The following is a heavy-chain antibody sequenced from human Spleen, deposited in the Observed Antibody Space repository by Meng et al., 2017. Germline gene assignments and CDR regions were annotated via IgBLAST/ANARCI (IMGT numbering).Heavy chain of an antibody. Sequence: SETLSLTCTVSGGSISSSNKYWGWIRQPPGKGLEWIGYIYYSGSTYYNPSLKSRVTISVDTSKNQFSLKLSSVTAADTAVYYCAREPLMGDPYYFDYWGQGTLVTVS. V-gene: IGHV4-31*03. J-gene: IGHJ4*02. CDR3: AREPLMGDPYYFDY. CDR2: IYYSGST. CDR1: GGSISSSNKY. D-gene: IGHD2-21*02.